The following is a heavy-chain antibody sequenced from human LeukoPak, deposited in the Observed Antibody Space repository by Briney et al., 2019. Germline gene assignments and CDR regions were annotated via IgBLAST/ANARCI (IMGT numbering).Heavy chain of an antibody. D-gene: IGHD2-2*03. J-gene: IGHJ3*02. CDR2: ASDDGSNT. Sequence: PGGSLRLSCAASGFTFSSYAMHWVRQAPGKGLEWVAVASDDGSNTYYADSVKGRFTVSRDNTKNTLYLHMNSLRAEDTAVYYCARVDDLDAFDIWGQGTMVTVSS. CDR1: GFTFSSYA. CDR3: ARVDDLDAFDI. V-gene: IGHV3-30*04.